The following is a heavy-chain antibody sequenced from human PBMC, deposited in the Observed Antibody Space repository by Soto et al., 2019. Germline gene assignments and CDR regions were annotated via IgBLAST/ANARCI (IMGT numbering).Heavy chain of an antibody. J-gene: IGHJ4*02. V-gene: IGHV6-1*01. D-gene: IGHD5-18*01. CDR1: GDSVSIKSSA. CDR3: ARDPGYSLDY. Sequence: SQTLSRTCAISGDSVSIKSSAWNWKRQSPSRGLEWLGRTYYRSKWYYDYADSVKSRITINSDTSKNQFSLQLNSATPEDTAVYYCARDPGYSLDYWGQGTLVTVSS. CDR2: TYYRSKWYY.